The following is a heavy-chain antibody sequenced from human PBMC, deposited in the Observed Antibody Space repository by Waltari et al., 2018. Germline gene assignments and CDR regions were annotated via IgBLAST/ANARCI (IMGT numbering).Heavy chain of an antibody. CDR1: VYTLSTYG. Sequence: HVQLVLACAEVQNPRASVKVSCKASVYTLSTYGISWVRQAPGQGLEWMGWISPFNSNTNYAQKFEGRVTLTTDTSTSTAYMELRSLKSDDTAVYYCATAVGGNMESDYWGQGTLVTVSS. J-gene: IGHJ4*02. D-gene: IGHD6-19*01. V-gene: IGHV1-18*04. CDR2: ISPFNSNT. CDR3: ATAVGGNMESDY.